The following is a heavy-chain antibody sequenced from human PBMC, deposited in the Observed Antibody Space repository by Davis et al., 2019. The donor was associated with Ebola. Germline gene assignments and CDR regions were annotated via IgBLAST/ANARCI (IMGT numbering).Heavy chain of an antibody. CDR3: ARGASSGWSVDY. CDR2: ISYDGSNK. Sequence: GGSLRLSCEVSGFTFNAYGIHWVCQAPGKGLEWVAVISYDGSNKYYADSVKGRFTISRDNSKNTLYLQMNSLRAEDTAVYYCARGASSGWSVDYWGQGTLVTVSS. CDR1: GFTFNAYG. J-gene: IGHJ4*02. V-gene: IGHV3-30*03. D-gene: IGHD6-19*01.